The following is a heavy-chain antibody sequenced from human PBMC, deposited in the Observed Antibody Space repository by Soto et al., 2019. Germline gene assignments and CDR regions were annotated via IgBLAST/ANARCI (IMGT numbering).Heavy chain of an antibody. D-gene: IGHD6-6*01. V-gene: IGHV2-5*02. CDR3: AHRRRYSRSPEYFFDY. Sequence: QITLKESGPTLVKPTQPLTLTCTFSGFSLSTSGVDVGWIRQPPGKALEWLALIYWDDDKRYKPSLKSRLTITKSTSRNHVVLTMTNMDPLDTATYYCAHRRRYSRSPEYFFDYWGQGTLVTVSS. CDR2: IYWDDDK. J-gene: IGHJ4*02. CDR1: GFSLSTSGVD.